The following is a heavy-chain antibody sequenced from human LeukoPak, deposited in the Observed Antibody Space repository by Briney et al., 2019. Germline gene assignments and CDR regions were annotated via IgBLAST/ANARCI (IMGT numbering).Heavy chain of an antibody. CDR3: ARETGSAVGSTDFDY. J-gene: IGHJ4*02. CDR2: ISYDESNK. V-gene: IGHV3-30*03. D-gene: IGHD4-17*01. Sequence: GGSLRLSCAASGFPFSSYGMHWVRQAPGKGLEWAAVISYDESNKYYADSVKGRFTISRDNSKNTMYLQMNSLRTEDTAVYYCARETGSAVGSTDFDYWGQGTLVTVSS. CDR1: GFPFSSYG.